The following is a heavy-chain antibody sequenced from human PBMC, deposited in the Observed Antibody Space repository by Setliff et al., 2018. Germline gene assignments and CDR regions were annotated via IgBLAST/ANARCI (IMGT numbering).Heavy chain of an antibody. CDR2: IYYSGST. D-gene: IGHD3-3*01. V-gene: IGHV4-39*07. CDR3: ARAPITVFGMWGAFDI. CDR1: GGSISSSSYY. Sequence: SETLFLTCTVSGGSISSSSYYWGWVRQPPGKGLEWIGAIYYSGSTYYNPSLKSRVTISLDTSKNQFSLKMSSVTAADTAVYYCARAPITVFGMWGAFDIWGQGTMVTVSS. J-gene: IGHJ3*02.